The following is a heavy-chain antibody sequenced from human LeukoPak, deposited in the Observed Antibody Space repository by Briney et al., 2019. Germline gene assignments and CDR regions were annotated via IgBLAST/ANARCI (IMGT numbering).Heavy chain of an antibody. V-gene: IGHV4-39*07. CDR3: SRRDCSQGSCLYWYFDL. CDR2: IYYSGIT. J-gene: IGHJ2*01. CDR1: GGSIITGGSF. Sequence: PSETLSLTCTVSGGSIITGGSFWGWIRQPPGRGLEWIGSIYYSGITYYNPSLKSRVTISVDTSKNQFSLRLSSVTAADTAVYFCSRRDCSQGSCLYWYFDLWGRGTLLTVSS. D-gene: IGHD2-15*01.